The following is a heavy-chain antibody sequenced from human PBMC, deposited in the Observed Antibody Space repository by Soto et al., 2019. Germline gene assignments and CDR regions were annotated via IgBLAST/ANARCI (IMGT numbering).Heavy chain of an antibody. CDR2: IYYSGST. J-gene: IGHJ6*03. V-gene: IGHV4-59*01. CDR3: ARVAYDFWSGWGGAGYYYYMDV. Sequence: QVQLQESGPGLVKPSETLSLTCTASGGSISNYHWSWIRQPPGKGLEWIGYIYYSGSTSYNPSLKRPATISVDTSNNQFSLKLNSVTAADTAVYFCARVAYDFWSGWGGAGYYYYMDVWGKGTTVTVSS. D-gene: IGHD3-3*01. CDR1: GGSISNYH.